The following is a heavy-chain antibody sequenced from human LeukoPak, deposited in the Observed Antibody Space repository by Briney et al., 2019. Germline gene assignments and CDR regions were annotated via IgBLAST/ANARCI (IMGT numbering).Heavy chain of an antibody. Sequence: SATLSLTCTVSGASISSYYWGWLRQPPGKGLEWIGFIYYSGITDYNPSLKSRVTISVDMSKNQFSLKLTSVTAADTAVYYCARLRALSYYDSSGDFYYFEYWGQGALVTVSS. CDR1: GASISSYY. CDR2: IYYSGIT. D-gene: IGHD3-22*01. V-gene: IGHV4-59*01. J-gene: IGHJ4*02. CDR3: ARLRALSYYDSSGDFYYFEY.